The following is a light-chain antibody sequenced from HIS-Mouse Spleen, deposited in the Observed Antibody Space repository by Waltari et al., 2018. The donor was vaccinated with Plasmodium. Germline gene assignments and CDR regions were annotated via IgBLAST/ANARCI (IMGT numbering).Light chain of an antibody. CDR2: EDR. CDR1: ALPKKY. CDR3: YSTDSSGNHRV. J-gene: IGLJ3*02. Sequence: SYELTRPPSVSVSPGQTARITCSGDALPKKYAYWYQQKSGQAPVLVIYEDRKRPSGIPERFSGASSGTMATWTISGAQVEDEADYYCYSTDSSGNHRVFGGGTKLTVL. V-gene: IGLV3-10*01.